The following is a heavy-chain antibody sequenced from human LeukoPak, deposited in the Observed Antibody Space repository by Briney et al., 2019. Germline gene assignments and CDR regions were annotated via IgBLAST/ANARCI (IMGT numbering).Heavy chain of an antibody. J-gene: IGHJ3*02. V-gene: IGHV3-9*01. D-gene: IGHD3-10*01. CDR1: GFTFNTYA. CDR2: ISWNSDTV. Sequence: GRSLRLSCAASGFTFNTYAVHWVRQTPGKGLEWVSGISWNSDTVGYADSVKGRFTISRDNYKNTLYLQMDSLRAEDTAVYYCAKSLFTSAAGSGRASDIWGQGTMVTVSS. CDR3: AKSLFTSAAGSGRASDI.